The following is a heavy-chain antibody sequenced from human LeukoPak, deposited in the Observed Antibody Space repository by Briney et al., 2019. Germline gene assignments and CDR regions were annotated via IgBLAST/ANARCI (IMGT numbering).Heavy chain of an antibody. Sequence: SETLSLTCAVYGGSFSGYYWSWIRQPPGKGLEWIGETNHSGSTNYNPSLKSRVTISVDTSKNQFSLKLSSVTAADTAVYYCARGGVVVTAKIIDYWGQGTLVTVSS. J-gene: IGHJ4*02. CDR1: GGSFSGYY. D-gene: IGHD2-21*02. CDR2: TNHSGST. CDR3: ARGGVVVTAKIIDY. V-gene: IGHV4-34*01.